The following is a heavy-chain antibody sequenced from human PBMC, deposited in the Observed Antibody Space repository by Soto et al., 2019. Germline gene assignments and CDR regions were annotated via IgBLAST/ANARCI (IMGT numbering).Heavy chain of an antibody. V-gene: IGHV3-15*01. D-gene: IGHD3-10*01. CDR2: IKSKTSGETR. Sequence: GGSLRLSCAASGFAFSPAWMTWVRQAPGKGLEWVALIKSKTSGETRAYAAPVKGRFTISRDDSENTVFLQMDSLKTEDTAVYYSVIDDAARGFGELDYWGRGTLVTVSS. CDR1: GFAFSPAW. J-gene: IGHJ4*02. CDR3: VIDDAARGFGELDY.